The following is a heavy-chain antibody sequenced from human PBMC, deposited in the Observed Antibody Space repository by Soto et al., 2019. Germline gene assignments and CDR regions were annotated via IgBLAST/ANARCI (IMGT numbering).Heavy chain of an antibody. J-gene: IGHJ4*02. V-gene: IGHV2-5*02. Sequence: QITLKESGPTLVKPTQTLTLTCTFSGFSLSTSGVGVGWIRQPPGKALEWLALIYWDDDKRYSPSLKNRLTIXKGXSKNQVVLTMTNMDPVDTATYYCARDSSGYYGFDYWGQGTLVTVSS. CDR2: IYWDDDK. D-gene: IGHD3-22*01. CDR1: GFSLSTSGVG. CDR3: ARDSSGYYGFDY.